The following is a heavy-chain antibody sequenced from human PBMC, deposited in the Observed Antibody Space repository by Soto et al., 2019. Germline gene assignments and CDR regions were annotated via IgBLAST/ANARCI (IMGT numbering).Heavy chain of an antibody. CDR1: GGSISSSSYY. V-gene: IGHV4-39*01. Sequence: QLQLQESGPGLVKPSETLSLTCTVSGGSISSSSYYWGWIRQPPGKGLEWIGSIYYSGSTYYNRSLNSVSTISVDTSKNQFSLKLISVTAADTAVYFCARRDSSPPYRYCGQGTLVTVSS. CDR2: IYYSGST. CDR3: ARRDSSPPYRY. J-gene: IGHJ4*02. D-gene: IGHD2-15*01.